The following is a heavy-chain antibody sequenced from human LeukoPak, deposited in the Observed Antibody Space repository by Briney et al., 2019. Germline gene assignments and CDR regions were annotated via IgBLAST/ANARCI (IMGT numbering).Heavy chain of an antibody. D-gene: IGHD3-22*01. J-gene: IGHJ4*02. CDR1: GGPISSYY. CDR2: IYYSGST. V-gene: IGHV4-59*01. Sequence: SETLSLTCTVSGGPISSYYWSWIRQPPGKGLEWIGYIYYSGSTNYNPSLKSRVTISVDTSKNQFSLKLSSVTAADTAVYYCARGNYYDSSGFDYWGQGTLVTVSS. CDR3: ARGNYYDSSGFDY.